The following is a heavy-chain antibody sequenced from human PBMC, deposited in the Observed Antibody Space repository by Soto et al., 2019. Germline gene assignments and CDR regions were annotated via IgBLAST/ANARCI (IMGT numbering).Heavy chain of an antibody. D-gene: IGHD1-7*01. CDR2: ISSSGSTI. CDR1: GFTFSSYE. Sequence: PGGSLRLSCAASGFTFSSYEMNWVRQAPGKGLEWVSYISSSGSTIYYADSVKGRFTISRDNAKNSLYLQMNSLRAEDTAVYYCARPLELLGAFDIWGQGTMVTVSS. CDR3: ARPLELLGAFDI. J-gene: IGHJ3*02. V-gene: IGHV3-48*03.